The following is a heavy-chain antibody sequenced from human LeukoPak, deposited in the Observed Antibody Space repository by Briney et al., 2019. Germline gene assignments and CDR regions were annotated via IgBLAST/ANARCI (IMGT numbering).Heavy chain of an antibody. CDR3: AGSKSYFAY. V-gene: IGHV6-1*01. CDR2: TNYRSKWAR. CDR1: GDSVSSNTTT. Sequence: SQTLSLTCAISGDSVSSNTTTWSWIRLSPSRGLEWLGRTNYRSKWARDYAESVKSRITIAPDTYKNQFSLQLNSVTPEDTAVYYCAGSKSYFAYWGQGTLVTVSS. J-gene: IGHJ4*02.